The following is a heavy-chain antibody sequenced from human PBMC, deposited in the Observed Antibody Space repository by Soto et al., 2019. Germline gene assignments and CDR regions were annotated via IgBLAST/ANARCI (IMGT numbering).Heavy chain of an antibody. CDR1: GYTFTNFG. Sequence: QVQLVQSGAEVKKPGASVKVSCKASGYTFTNFGISWVRQAPGQGLEWMGWISAYNGNTNYAQNFQGRVTMTTDTSRSRGHMGRRSLTSDDTAGYYCAKGGTPIDFWVQGTLVTVSS. V-gene: IGHV1-18*01. CDR2: ISAYNGNT. D-gene: IGHD3-16*01. J-gene: IGHJ4*02. CDR3: AKGGTPIDF.